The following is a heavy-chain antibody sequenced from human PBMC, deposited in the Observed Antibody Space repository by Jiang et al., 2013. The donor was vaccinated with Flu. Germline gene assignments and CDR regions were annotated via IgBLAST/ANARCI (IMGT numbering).Heavy chain of an antibody. V-gene: IGHV4-61*02. Sequence: GSGLVKPSQTLSLTCTVSGGSISSGSYYWSWIRQPAGKGLEWIGRIYTSGSTNYNPSLKSRVTISVDTSKNQFSLKLSSVTAADTAVYYCAREEPGIAVAGTFDYWGQGTLVTVSS. J-gene: IGHJ4*02. D-gene: IGHD6-19*01. CDR1: GGSISSGSYY. CDR3: AREEPGIAVAGTFDY. CDR2: IYTSGST.